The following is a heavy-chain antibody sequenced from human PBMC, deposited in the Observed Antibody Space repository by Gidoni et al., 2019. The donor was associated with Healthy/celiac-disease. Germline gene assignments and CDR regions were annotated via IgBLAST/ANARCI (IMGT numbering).Heavy chain of an antibody. D-gene: IGHD3-9*01. CDR1: GFTFTSSA. CDR3: AAPSRGSDILTGYFGSMDV. Sequence: QMQLVQSGPEVKQPGTSVKVSCKASGFTFTSSAVQWVRQARGQRLEWIGWIVVGSGNTNYAQKYQERVTITRDMSTSTAYMELSSLRSEDTAVYYCAAPSRGSDILTGYFGSMDVWGKGTTVTVSS. CDR2: IVVGSGNT. V-gene: IGHV1-58*01. J-gene: IGHJ6*03.